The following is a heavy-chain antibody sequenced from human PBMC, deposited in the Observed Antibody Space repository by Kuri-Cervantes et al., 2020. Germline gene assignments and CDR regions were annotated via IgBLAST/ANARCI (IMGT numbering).Heavy chain of an antibody. CDR1: GYTFTGYY. CDR2: MNPNSGNT. V-gene: IGHV1-8*02. D-gene: IGHD3-10*01. CDR3: AREGITMVRANWFDP. J-gene: IGHJ5*02. Sequence: ASVKVSCKASGYTFTGYYMHWVRQAPGQGLEWMGWMNPNSGNTGYAQKFQGRVTMTRNTSISTAYMELSSLRSEDTAVYYCAREGITMVRANWFDPWGQGTLVTVSS.